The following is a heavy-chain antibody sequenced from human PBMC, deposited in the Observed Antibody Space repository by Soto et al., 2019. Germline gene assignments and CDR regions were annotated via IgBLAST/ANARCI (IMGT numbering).Heavy chain of an antibody. CDR1: AGSMNHCH. CDR3: RECGGGYVNSGYYGGDYDS. CDR2: VFYMVPT. Sequence: PSETLSLTCTVSAGSMNHCHWSRIRRAPSKGQQYIGYVFYMVPTHYNPSLKLRVTISVDPSKNQFSLNLTSVTAAATALAYSRECGGGYVNSGYYGGDYDSWGRGTLVTVSS. J-gene: IGHJ4*02. D-gene: IGHD3-22*01. V-gene: IGHV4-59*01.